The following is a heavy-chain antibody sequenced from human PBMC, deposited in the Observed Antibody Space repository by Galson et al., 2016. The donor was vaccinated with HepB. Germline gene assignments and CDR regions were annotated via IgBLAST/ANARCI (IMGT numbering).Heavy chain of an antibody. CDR3: ARVRCSTFRCQNWFDP. D-gene: IGHD2/OR15-2a*01. CDR2: TYYRSKWYN. V-gene: IGHV6-1*01. J-gene: IGHJ5*02. Sequence: CAISGDSVSSHSAAWTWIRQSPLRGLEWLGRTYYRSKWYNAYAVSVKSRISIHPDTSKNQFSLQLNSVTPEDTAVYYCARVRCSTFRCQNWFDPWGQGTLVTVSS. CDR1: GDSVSSHSAA.